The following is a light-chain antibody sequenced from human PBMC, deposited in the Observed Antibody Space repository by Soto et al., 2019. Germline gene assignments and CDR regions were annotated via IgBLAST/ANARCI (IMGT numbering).Light chain of an antibody. CDR3: QQYGSSPWT. J-gene: IGKJ1*01. V-gene: IGKV3-20*01. CDR1: QSISRY. Sequence: EIVLPQSPGTLSLSPGESSTLSCRASQSISRYLAWYQQKPGQGNRLLIYGASSRATGIPDRFSGSGSGTDFTLTISRLEPEEFAVYYCQQYGSSPWTFGQGTKVDIK. CDR2: GAS.